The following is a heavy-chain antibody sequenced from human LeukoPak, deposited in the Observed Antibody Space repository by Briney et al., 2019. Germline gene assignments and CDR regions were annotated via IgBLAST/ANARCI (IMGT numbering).Heavy chain of an antibody. J-gene: IGHJ5*02. Sequence: SETLSLTCTVSGGSISSSSYYWGWIRQPPGKGLEWIGSIYYSGSTYYNPSLKSRVTISVDTSKNQFSLKLSSVTAADTAVYYCARSLGWFDPWGQGTLVTVSS. CDR2: IYYSGST. V-gene: IGHV4-39*01. CDR3: ARSLGWFDP. CDR1: GGSISSSSYY.